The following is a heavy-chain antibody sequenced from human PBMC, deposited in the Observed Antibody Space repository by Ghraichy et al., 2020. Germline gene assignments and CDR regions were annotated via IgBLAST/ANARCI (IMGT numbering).Heavy chain of an antibody. CDR3: ARGSYYYDSRSPSGLDV. CDR2: TYYRSKWVI. D-gene: IGHD3-10*01. J-gene: IGHJ4*02. Sequence: SQTLSLTCAISGDSVSSNRAAWNWIRQSPSRGLEWLGRTYYRSKWVIEYTVSMRSRLTIKPDTSKNQLSLQLNSVTPEDTAVYYCARGSYYYDSRSPSGLDVWGQGTLVTVSS. V-gene: IGHV6-1*01. CDR1: GDSVSSNRAA.